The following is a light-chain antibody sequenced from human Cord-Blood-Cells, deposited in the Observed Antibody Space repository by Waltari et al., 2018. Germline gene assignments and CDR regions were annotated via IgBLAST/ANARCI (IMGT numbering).Light chain of an antibody. CDR1: SSDVGGYNY. CDR3: SSYTSSSTLVV. J-gene: IGLJ2*01. V-gene: IGLV2-14*01. CDR2: EVS. Sequence: QSALTQPASVSGSPGQSITISCTGTSSDVGGYNYVSWYQQHPGKAPKLMIYEVSSRPPVVSNRVPGSKTGNTASLTISGLQAEDEADYYCSSYTSSSTLVVFGGGTKLTVL.